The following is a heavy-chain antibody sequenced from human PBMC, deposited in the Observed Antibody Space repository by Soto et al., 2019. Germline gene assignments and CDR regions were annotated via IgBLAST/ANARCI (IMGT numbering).Heavy chain of an antibody. J-gene: IGHJ4*02. CDR3: ARDSYKYYDSSGYYRSPAY. D-gene: IGHD3-22*01. V-gene: IGHV3-74*01. CDR2: INSDGSST. CDR1: VFTFSSFW. Sequence: GGSLRLSCAAAVFTFSSFWMHWVRQAAGKGRVWVSRINSDGSSTRYADSVKGRFTISRDNSRNTLFLQMNSLRAEDTAVYYCARDSYKYYDSSGYYRSPAYWGQRTLVTVSS.